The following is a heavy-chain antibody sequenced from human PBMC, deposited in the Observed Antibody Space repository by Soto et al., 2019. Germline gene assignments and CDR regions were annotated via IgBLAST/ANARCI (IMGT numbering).Heavy chain of an antibody. J-gene: IGHJ5*02. CDR3: ARARCGCPLGS. D-gene: IGHD3-16*01. Sequence: QVQLVQSGADVKKPGASVKVSCNASGYTFTTYLIHWVRQAPGERLEWMGWINTGNGNTKYSHELQGRVTITRDTAATEAYMDLNSLPAEDTAVYYCARARCGCPLGSWGQGTLVTVSS. CDR1: GYTFTTYL. CDR2: INTGNGNT. V-gene: IGHV1-3*04.